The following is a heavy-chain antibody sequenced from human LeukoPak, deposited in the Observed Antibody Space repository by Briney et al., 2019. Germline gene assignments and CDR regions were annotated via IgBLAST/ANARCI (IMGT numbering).Heavy chain of an antibody. V-gene: IGHV1-2*02. CDR3: AGRYCSSTSCYNRAFDI. CDR1: GYTFTGYY. Sequence: GASVKVSCKASGYTFTGYYMHWVRQAPGQGLEWMGWINPNSGGTNYAQKFQGRVTMTRDTSISTAYMELSRLRSDDTAVYYCAGRYCSSTSCYNRAFDIWGQGTMVTVSS. D-gene: IGHD2-2*02. J-gene: IGHJ3*02. CDR2: INPNSGGT.